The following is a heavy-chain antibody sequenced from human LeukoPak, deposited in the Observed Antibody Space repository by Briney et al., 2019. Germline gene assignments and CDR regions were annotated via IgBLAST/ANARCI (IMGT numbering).Heavy chain of an antibody. CDR2: IYYSGST. V-gene: IGHV4-59*01. J-gene: IGHJ4*02. D-gene: IGHD1-26*01. Sequence: PSETLSLTCTVSGGSISSYYWSWIRQLPGKGLEWIGYIYYSGSTNYNPSLKSRVTISADTSKNQFSLKLSSVTAADTAVYYCARVHSGSYYIYFDYWGQGTLVTVSS. CDR1: GGSISSYY. CDR3: ARVHSGSYYIYFDY.